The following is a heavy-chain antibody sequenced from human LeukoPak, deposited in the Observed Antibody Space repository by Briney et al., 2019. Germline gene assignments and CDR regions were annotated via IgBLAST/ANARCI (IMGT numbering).Heavy chain of an antibody. CDR3: VREDWGSGTIIDY. D-gene: IGHD1-14*01. Sequence: ASLKVSCKASGSTLTRHHISWVRQAPGQGLEWMGWIDANAGDTIYAQRFQGRVTMTRDTSTTTVFLELRSLRLDDTAVYYCVREDWGSGTIIDYWGQGTLVTVSS. V-gene: IGHV1-18*01. CDR2: IDANAGDT. J-gene: IGHJ4*02. CDR1: GSTLTRHH.